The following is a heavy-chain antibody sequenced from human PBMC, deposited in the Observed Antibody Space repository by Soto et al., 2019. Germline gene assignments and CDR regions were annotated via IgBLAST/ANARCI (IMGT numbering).Heavy chain of an antibody. J-gene: IGHJ3*01. CDR1: GFTFIGHW. CDR2: IKQDGSDK. CDR3: VRGGGNFDL. V-gene: IGHV3-7*04. D-gene: IGHD3-10*01. Sequence: EVQLVESGGGLVQPGGSLRLSCAASGFTFIGHWMSWVRQTPEEGLEWLANIKQDGSDKYYLDSVKGRFTISRDNAKNSLYLQMDSLRAEDTAIYYCVRGGGNFDLWGQGTLVTVSS.